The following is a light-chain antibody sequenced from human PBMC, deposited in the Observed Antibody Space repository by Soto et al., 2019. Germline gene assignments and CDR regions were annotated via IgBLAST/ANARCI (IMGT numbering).Light chain of an antibody. CDR3: PSYDSSLIIYV. Sequence: QSVLTQPPSVSGAPGQRVTISCTGSSSNIGAGYDVHWYQQLPGTAPKLLIYGNSNRPSGVPDRFSGSKSGTSASLAIIGLXXXXXXXYYCPSYDSSLIIYVFGTGTK. J-gene: IGLJ1*01. CDR1: SSNIGAGYD. V-gene: IGLV1-40*01. CDR2: GNS.